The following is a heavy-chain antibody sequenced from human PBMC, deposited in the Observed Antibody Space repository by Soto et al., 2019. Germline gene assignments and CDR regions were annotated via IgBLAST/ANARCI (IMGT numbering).Heavy chain of an antibody. J-gene: IGHJ4*02. CDR1: GYTFTSYG. CDR3: ARSRAAAVDFDS. D-gene: IGHD6-13*01. Sequence: QVQLVQSGAEVKKPGASVKVSCKASGYTFTSYGISWVRQAPGQGLEWMGWISAYNGNTNYAQKLQGRVTMTTLTSTRTAYLELRRLRYYDAAVYFCARSRAAAVDFDSWGQGTLVTVSS. V-gene: IGHV1-18*01. CDR2: ISAYNGNT.